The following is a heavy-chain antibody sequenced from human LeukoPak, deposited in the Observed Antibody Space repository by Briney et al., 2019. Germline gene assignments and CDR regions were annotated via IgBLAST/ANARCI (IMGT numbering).Heavy chain of an antibody. D-gene: IGHD2-21*02. CDR3: ARGVVVTAADVHFDF. Sequence: GASVKVSCKASGYICTSYYMHWVRQAPGQGLEWMGIINPSGGRTSYAQKFQGRVTMTRDTSTSTVYMDLSSLRSEDTAVYYCARGVVVTAADVHFDFWGQGTLVTVSS. J-gene: IGHJ4*02. CDR2: INPSGGRT. CDR1: GYICTSYY. V-gene: IGHV1-46*01.